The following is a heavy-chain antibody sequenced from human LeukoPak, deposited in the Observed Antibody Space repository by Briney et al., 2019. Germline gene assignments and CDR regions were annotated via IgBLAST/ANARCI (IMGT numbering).Heavy chain of an antibody. CDR2: ISGSGGST. CDR3: AKDRERHGGSVYWYFDL. D-gene: IGHD1-1*01. V-gene: IGHV3-23*01. Sequence: GGSLRLSCAASGFTFSSYAMSWVRQAPGKGLEWVSAISGSGGSTYYAASVKGRFTISRDNSKNTLYLQMNSLRSEDTAVYYCAKDRERHGGSVYWYFDLWGRGTLVTVSS. CDR1: GFTFSSYA. J-gene: IGHJ2*01.